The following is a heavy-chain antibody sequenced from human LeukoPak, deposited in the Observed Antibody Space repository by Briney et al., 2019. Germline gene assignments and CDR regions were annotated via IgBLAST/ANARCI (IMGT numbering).Heavy chain of an antibody. Sequence: GASVKVSCKASGYTFTDYYMHWVRQAPGQGLEWMGWMNPNSGNTGYAQKFQGRVTMTRNTSISTAYMELSSLRSEDTAVYYCARGWYGSGSAYNWFDPWGQGTLVTVSS. CDR3: ARGWYGSGSAYNWFDP. J-gene: IGHJ5*02. CDR1: GYTFTDYY. D-gene: IGHD3-10*01. V-gene: IGHV1-8*02. CDR2: MNPNSGNT.